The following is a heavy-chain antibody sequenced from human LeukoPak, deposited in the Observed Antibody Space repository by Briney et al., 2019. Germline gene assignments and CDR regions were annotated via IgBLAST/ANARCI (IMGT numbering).Heavy chain of an antibody. J-gene: IGHJ6*03. V-gene: IGHV4-59*08. CDR1: GGSISNYY. D-gene: IGHD3-10*01. Sequence: SETLSLTCTVSGGSISNYYWSWIRQPPGKGLEWIGYIHSSGSTNYNPSLESRVTMSVDTSKNQFSLKLSSVTAADTAVYYCARQPITMVRGYYYDYMDVWGKGTTVTVSS. CDR3: ARQPITMVRGYYYDYMDV. CDR2: IHSSGST.